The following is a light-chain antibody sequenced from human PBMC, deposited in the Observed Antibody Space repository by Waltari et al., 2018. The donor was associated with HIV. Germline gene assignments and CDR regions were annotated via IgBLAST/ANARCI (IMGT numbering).Light chain of an antibody. V-gene: IGKV3-20*01. CDR3: QQFYRPPYA. CDR2: GES. Sequence: EIVLTQSPDILSLSPGERATLSCRASQSIRSGYLAWYQHKPGQAPRLLIYGESSRATGIPDRFSGSGSGTDFTLSITRLEAEDFAVYFCQQFYRPPYAFGQGTKLEIK. CDR1: QSIRSGY. J-gene: IGKJ2*01.